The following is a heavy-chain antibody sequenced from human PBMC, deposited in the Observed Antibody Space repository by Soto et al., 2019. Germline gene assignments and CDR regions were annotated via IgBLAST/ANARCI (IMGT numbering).Heavy chain of an antibody. Sequence: PSETLSLTCTVSGGSITRDNYYWSWIRQHPGKGLEWIGYSYYSGSPYYNPSLKSRVIISVDTSKNQFSLKLSSVTAADTAVYFCARGYYDIVTGPEYFDYWGQGTLVTVSS. V-gene: IGHV4-31*03. CDR3: ARGYYDIVTGPEYFDY. D-gene: IGHD3-9*01. CDR1: GGSITRDNYY. J-gene: IGHJ4*02. CDR2: SYYSGSP.